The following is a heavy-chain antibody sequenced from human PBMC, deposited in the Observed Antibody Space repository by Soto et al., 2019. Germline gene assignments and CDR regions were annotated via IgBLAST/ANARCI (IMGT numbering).Heavy chain of an antibody. CDR3: ARDLDWNYDPYYYYYYGMDV. V-gene: IGHV1-18*04. J-gene: IGHJ6*02. CDR2: ISAYNGNT. Sequence: ASVKVSCKASGYTFTSYGISWVRQAPGQGLEWMGWISAYNGNTNYAQKLQGRVTMTTDTSTSTAYMELRSLRSDDTAVYYCARDLDWNYDPYYYYYYGMDVWGQGTTVTVSS. CDR1: GYTFTSYG. D-gene: IGHD1-7*01.